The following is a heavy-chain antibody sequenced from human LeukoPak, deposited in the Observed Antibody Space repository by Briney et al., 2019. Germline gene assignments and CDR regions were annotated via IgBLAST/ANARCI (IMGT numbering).Heavy chain of an antibody. D-gene: IGHD2-15*01. CDR3: AREGYCGGGRCFFDY. J-gene: IGHJ4*02. V-gene: IGHV3-33*01. CDR2: IWYDGSNI. Sequence: GGSLRLSCAASGFTFNSYGMHWVRQAPGKGREGVAVIWYDGSNIYYSDSVKGRFTISRDNSKNTLYLQMNSLRAEDTAVYYCAREGYCGGGRCFFDYWGQGTLVTVSS. CDR1: GFTFNSYG.